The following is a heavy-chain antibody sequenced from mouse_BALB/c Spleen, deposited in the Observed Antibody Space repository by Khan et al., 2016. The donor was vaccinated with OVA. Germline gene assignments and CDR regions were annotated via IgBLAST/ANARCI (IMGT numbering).Heavy chain of an antibody. CDR2: IGPGSGST. CDR3: ASANYYGSSLYAMVY. CDR1: GYTFTSYW. J-gene: IGHJ4*01. V-gene: IGHV1S41*01. D-gene: IGHD1-1*01. Sequence: DLVKPGASVKLSCKAPGYTFTSYWINWIKQRPGQGLEWIGRIGPGSGSTSYNEMFTGKATLTVDSSSSTAYIQPSSLSSEDSAVSYCASANYYGSSLYAMVYRGQGTSVTV.